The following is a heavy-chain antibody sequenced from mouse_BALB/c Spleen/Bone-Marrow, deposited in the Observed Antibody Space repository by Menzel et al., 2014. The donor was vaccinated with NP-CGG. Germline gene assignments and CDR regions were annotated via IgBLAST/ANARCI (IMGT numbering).Heavy chain of an antibody. D-gene: IGHD4-1*01. J-gene: IGHJ1*01. CDR2: ISSGSSTI. Sequence: EVKLMESGGGLVQPGGSRKLSCAASGFTFSSFGMHWVRQAPEKGLEWVAYISSGSSTIYYADTVKGRFTISRDNPKNTLFLQMTSLRSEDTAMYYCARPWEYFDVWGAGTTVTVSS. V-gene: IGHV5-17*02. CDR3: ARPWEYFDV. CDR1: GFTFSSFG.